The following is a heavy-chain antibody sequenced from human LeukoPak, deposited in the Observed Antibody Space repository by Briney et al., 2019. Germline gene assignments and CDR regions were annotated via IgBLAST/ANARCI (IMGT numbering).Heavy chain of an antibody. J-gene: IGHJ4*02. Sequence: ASVKVSCKASGYTFTSYYMHWVRQAPGQGLEWMGIINPSGGSTSYAQKFQGRVTMTRDTSTTTVYMELSSLRSEDTAVYYCARDIVVIPAANGIDYRGQGALATVSS. CDR2: INPSGGST. D-gene: IGHD2-2*01. CDR1: GYTFTSYY. V-gene: IGHV1-46*01. CDR3: ARDIVVIPAANGIDY.